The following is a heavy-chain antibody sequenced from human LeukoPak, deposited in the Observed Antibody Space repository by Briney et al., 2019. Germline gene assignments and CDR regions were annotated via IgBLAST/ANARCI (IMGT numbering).Heavy chain of an antibody. J-gene: IGHJ4*02. CDR2: IYHSGST. CDR1: GGSIGSGGYS. D-gene: IGHD4-17*01. CDR3: ARGGDGDNDFDY. Sequence: SETLSLTCAVSGGSIGSGGYSWSWIRQPPGKGLEWIGYIYHSGSTYYNPSLKSRVTISVDRSKNQFSLKLSSVTAADTAVYYCARGGDGDNDFDYWGQGTLVTVSS. V-gene: IGHV4-30-2*01.